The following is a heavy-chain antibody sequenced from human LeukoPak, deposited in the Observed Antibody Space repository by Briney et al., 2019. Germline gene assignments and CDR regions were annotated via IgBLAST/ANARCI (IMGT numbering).Heavy chain of an antibody. J-gene: IGHJ4*02. CDR3: AKVSYYDSSGLWVDYFDY. Sequence: GGSLRLSCVASGFTFSDYYMSWIRQAPGKGLEWVSYIGNTIYYADSVKGRFTISRDNSKNTLYLQMNSLRAEDTAVYYCAKVSYYDSSGLWVDYFDYWGQGTLVTVSS. CDR2: IGNTI. V-gene: IGHV3-11*04. D-gene: IGHD3-22*01. CDR1: GFTFSDYY.